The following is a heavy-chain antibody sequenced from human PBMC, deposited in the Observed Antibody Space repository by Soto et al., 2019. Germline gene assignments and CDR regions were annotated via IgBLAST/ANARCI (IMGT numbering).Heavy chain of an antibody. CDR2: ISAYNGNT. D-gene: IGHD3-22*01. CDR3: ARDLGHSYYYDSSGYRAWYFDY. CDR1: GYTFTSYG. Sequence: ASVKVSCKASGYTFTSYGISWVRQAPGQGLEWMGWISAYNGNTNYAQKLQGRVTMTTDTSTSTAYMELRSLRSDDTAVYYCARDLGHSYYYDSSGYRAWYFDYWGQGTLVTVSS. V-gene: IGHV1-18*01. J-gene: IGHJ4*02.